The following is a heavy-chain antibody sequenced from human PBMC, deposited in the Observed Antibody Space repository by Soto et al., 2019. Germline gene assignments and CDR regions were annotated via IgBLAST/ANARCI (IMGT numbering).Heavy chain of an antibody. V-gene: IGHV4-39*01. Sequence: QLQLQESGPGLVMPSETLSLTCTVSGGSISTTSYYWGWIRQPPGKGLEWIGNIYYSGSTYYNPALKPRVTVYLYTTQNQFSLKLSSATAADTAMYYCARQSEYYYATGRAAPLYGMDVWGQGTTVTVS. CDR2: IYYSGST. D-gene: IGHD3-10*01. CDR1: GGSISTTSYY. J-gene: IGHJ6*02. CDR3: ARQSEYYYATGRAAPLYGMDV.